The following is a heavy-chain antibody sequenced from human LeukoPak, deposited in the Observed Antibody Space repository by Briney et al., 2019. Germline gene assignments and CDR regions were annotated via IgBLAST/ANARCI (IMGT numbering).Heavy chain of an antibody. V-gene: IGHV4-39*07. D-gene: IGHD3-9*01. J-gene: IGHJ4*02. Sequence: SETLSLTCTVSGGSISSSSYYWGWIRQPPGKGLEWIGSIYYSGSTYYNPSLKSRVTISVDTSKNQFSLKLSSVTAADTAVYYCARVEGGYDILTGYYRSYYFDYWGQGTLVTVSS. CDR3: ARVEGGYDILTGYYRSYYFDY. CDR1: GGSISSSSYY. CDR2: IYYSGST.